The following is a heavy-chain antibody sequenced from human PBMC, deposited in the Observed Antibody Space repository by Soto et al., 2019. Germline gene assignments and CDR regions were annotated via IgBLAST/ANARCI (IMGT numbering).Heavy chain of an antibody. CDR1: GFIFSNYW. CDR2: MKDDGSIA. Sequence: EVQLLESGGGLVQPGGSLRLSCAASGFIFSNYWMHWVRQVPGKGLVWVSRMKDDGSIANYADSVKGRVTISRDNAKKTVYLLLNSLTADDTAVYHCRRRIPGYFGCDVWGQGPMMTVSS. CDR3: RRRIPGYFGCDV. J-gene: IGHJ3*01. V-gene: IGHV3-74*01. D-gene: IGHD5-18*01.